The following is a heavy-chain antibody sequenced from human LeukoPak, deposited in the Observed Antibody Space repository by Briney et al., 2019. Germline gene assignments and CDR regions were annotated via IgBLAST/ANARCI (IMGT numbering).Heavy chain of an antibody. Sequence: GGSLRLSCAASGFTFSSYGMHWVRQAPGKGLEWVAVISYDGYTKYSTDSVKGRFTISRDNSKNTLYLQMNRLRADDTAVYYCAKDGTFGAATYYFDYWGQGTLVTVSS. J-gene: IGHJ4*02. D-gene: IGHD3-3*01. CDR1: GFTFSSYG. CDR3: AKDGTFGAATYYFDY. V-gene: IGHV3-30*18. CDR2: ISYDGYTK.